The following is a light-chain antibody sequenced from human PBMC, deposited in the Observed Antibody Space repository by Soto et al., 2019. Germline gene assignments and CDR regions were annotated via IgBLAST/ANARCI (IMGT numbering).Light chain of an antibody. J-gene: IGKJ4*02. CDR2: GAS. Sequence: ELGLTQSPRTRALWPGENATLSCRVSQSVSSSYLAWYQQKTGQAPRLLIYGASSGATGIPDRFSGSGSGTDLNLTISRLEPEDFAVYFCQESGSSPRTCGGGTKVDIK. V-gene: IGKV3-20*01. CDR3: QESGSSPRT. CDR1: QSVSSSY.